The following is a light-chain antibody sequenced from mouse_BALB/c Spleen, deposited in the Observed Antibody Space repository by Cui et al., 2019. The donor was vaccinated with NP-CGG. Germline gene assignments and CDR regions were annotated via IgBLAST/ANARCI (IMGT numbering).Light chain of an antibody. CDR2: GTN. Sequence: QALVTQESAPTTSPGETVTLTCRSSTGAVTTSNYANWVQEKPDHLFTGLIGGTNNRAPGVPARFSGSLIGDKAALTITGTQTEDEAIYFCALWYSSHWVFGGGTKLTVL. V-gene: IGLV1*01. CDR3: ALWYSSHWV. J-gene: IGLJ1*01. CDR1: TGAVTTSNY.